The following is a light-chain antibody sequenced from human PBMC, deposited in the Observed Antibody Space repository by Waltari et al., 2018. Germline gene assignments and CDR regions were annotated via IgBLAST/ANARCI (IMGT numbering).Light chain of an antibody. V-gene: IGKV3-20*01. Sequence: EIVLTQSPGTLSLSPGERATLSCRASQSVRSNYLAWYQQKPGQAPRLRIYGASSRATGIPDRFSGGGSGTDFTLTISRLEPEDFAVFCCQQYDTSPYTFGQGTKLDIK. CDR1: QSVRSNY. J-gene: IGKJ2*01. CDR3: QQYDTSPYT. CDR2: GAS.